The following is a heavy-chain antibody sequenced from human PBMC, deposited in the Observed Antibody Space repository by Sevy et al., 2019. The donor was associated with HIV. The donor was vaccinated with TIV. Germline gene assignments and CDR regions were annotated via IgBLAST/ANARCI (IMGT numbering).Heavy chain of an antibody. V-gene: IGHV1-69*06. Sequence: APVKVSCKASGGTFSSYAISWVRQAPGQGLEWMGGIIPIFGTANYAQKFQGRVTITADKSTSTAYMELSSLRSEDTAVYYCARANYDSSGYYYRYFDYWGQGTLVTVSS. CDR2: IIPIFGTA. CDR3: ARANYDSSGYYYRYFDY. J-gene: IGHJ4*02. D-gene: IGHD3-22*01. CDR1: GGTFSSYA.